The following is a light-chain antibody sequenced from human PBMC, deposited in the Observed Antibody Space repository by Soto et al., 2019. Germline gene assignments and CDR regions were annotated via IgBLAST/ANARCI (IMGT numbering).Light chain of an antibody. CDR2: DSS. CDR1: QSISTY. J-gene: IGKJ1*01. Sequence: IQLAHSPSSLSASLGDIITITCRASQSISTYLNWYQQKPGEAPTLLVYDSSTLQSGVPSRFSGSGFGAEFTLTVSSLQPEDFATYYCQQSYSNPTWTFGQGTKVDIK. V-gene: IGKV1-39*01. CDR3: QQSYSNPTWT.